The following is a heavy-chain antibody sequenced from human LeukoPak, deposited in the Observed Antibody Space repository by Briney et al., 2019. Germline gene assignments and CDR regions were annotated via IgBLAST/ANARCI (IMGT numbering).Heavy chain of an antibody. V-gene: IGHV5-51*01. Sequence: GESLKISCQGSGYSFSSYWIGWVRQMPGKGLEWMGIIYPGDSDTRYSPSFQGQVTISADKSISTAYLQWSSLKASDTAMYYCARQSSGWYGGNDYWGQGTLVTVSS. D-gene: IGHD6-19*01. J-gene: IGHJ4*02. CDR2: IYPGDSDT. CDR3: ARQSSGWYGGNDY. CDR1: GYSFSSYW.